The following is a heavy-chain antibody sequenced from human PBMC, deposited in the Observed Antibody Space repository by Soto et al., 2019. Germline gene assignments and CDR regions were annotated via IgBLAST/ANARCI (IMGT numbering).Heavy chain of an antibody. Sequence: GGSLRLSCSESRFTFGSCSMNWVRQAPGEGLEWVSSISSSSSYIYYADSVKGRFTISRDNAKNSPYLQMNSLRAEDTAVYYCARDTDDDLTGSTPLDYWGQGTLVTVSS. D-gene: IGHD3-9*01. V-gene: IGHV3-21*01. CDR1: RFTFGSCS. CDR2: ISSSSSYI. J-gene: IGHJ4*02. CDR3: ARDTDDDLTGSTPLDY.